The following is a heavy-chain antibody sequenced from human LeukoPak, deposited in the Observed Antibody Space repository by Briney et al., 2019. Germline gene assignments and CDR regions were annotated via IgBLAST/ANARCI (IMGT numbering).Heavy chain of an antibody. CDR1: GGSISSISSNNYH. J-gene: IGHJ5*02. Sequence: SETLSLTCIVSGGSISSISSNNYHWGWIRQPPGKGLEWIGSIYYSGSTYYNPSLKSRVTISVDTSKNQFSLSLRSVTAADTAVYYCVRGPGIPVAASWGQGTLVTVSS. V-gene: IGHV4-39*01. CDR2: IYYSGST. CDR3: VRGPGIPVAAS. D-gene: IGHD6-19*01.